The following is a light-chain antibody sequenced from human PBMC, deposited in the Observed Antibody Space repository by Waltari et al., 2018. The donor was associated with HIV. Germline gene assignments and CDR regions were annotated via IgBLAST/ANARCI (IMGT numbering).Light chain of an antibody. CDR3: QQYYSTPLT. CDR1: QSVLYSSNNKNY. J-gene: IGKJ4*01. V-gene: IGKV4-1*01. Sequence: DIVMTQSPDSLAVSLGARATINCKSRQSVLYSSNNKNYLAGYKQKPGQHPKMLIYWESTRESGVPDRFSGSGAGTDFTLTINSLQAEDVAVYYCQQYYSTPLTFGGGTKVEIK. CDR2: WES.